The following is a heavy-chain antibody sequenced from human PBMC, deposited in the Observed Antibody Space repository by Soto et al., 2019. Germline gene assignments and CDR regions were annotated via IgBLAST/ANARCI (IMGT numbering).Heavy chain of an antibody. D-gene: IGHD6-13*01. J-gene: IGHJ6*02. CDR1: GGTFSSYA. V-gene: IGHV1-69*13. CDR3: ARGPSRSSWLIPSYYYYGMDV. Sequence: SVKVSCKASGGTFSSYAISWVRQAPGQGLEWMGGIIPIFGTANYAQKFQGRVTITADESTSTAYMELSSLRSEDTAVYYCARGPSRSSWLIPSYYYYGMDVWGQGTTVTVSS. CDR2: IIPIFGTA.